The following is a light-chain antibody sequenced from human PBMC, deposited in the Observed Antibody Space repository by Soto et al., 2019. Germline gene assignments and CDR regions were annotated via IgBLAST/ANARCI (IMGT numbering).Light chain of an antibody. V-gene: IGLV2-14*01. CDR1: SSDIGTYNY. Sequence: QSALTQPASVSGSPGQSITISCSGSSSDIGTYNYVSWYQQHPGRPPKLMIYEVSNRPSGVSVRFSGSKSGNTASLTISGLQAEDEADYYCTSFTSTATLGIFGGGTKVTVL. CDR2: EVS. J-gene: IGLJ2*01. CDR3: TSFTSTATLGI.